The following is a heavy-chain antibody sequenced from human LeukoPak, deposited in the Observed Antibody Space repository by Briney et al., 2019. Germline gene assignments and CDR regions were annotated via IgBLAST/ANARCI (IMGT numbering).Heavy chain of an antibody. CDR2: INVGDGNT. CDR1: GYTFTSYE. J-gene: IGHJ4*02. CDR3: ARSPRWSAVYFDY. Sequence: ASVKVSCKASGYTFTSYEMQWVRQAPGQRLEWMGWINVGDGNTKYSQRFQGRVTITRDTSASTAYMELSSLRSEDTAVYYCARSPRWSAVYFDYWGQGTLVTVSS. V-gene: IGHV1-3*01. D-gene: IGHD5-24*01.